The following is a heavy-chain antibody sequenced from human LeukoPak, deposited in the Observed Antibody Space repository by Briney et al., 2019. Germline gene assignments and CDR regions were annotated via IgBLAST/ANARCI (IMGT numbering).Heavy chain of an antibody. V-gene: IGHV1-46*01. CDR2: INSSGGST. CDR1: GYTFTIYY. J-gene: IGHJ6*02. Sequence: ASVKVSCKASGYTFTIYYMHWVRQAPGQALEWMGIINSSGGSTSYAQKFQGRVTMTRDTSTSTVYMEPSSLRSEDTAVYYCARDQNGYSSSSEYYGMDVWGQGTTVTVSS. CDR3: ARDQNGYSSSSEYYGMDV. D-gene: IGHD6-6*01.